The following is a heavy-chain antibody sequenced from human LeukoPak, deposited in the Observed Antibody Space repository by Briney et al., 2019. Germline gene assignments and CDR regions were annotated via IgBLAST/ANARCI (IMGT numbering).Heavy chain of an antibody. CDR2: IRSDGSDT. Sequence: GGSLRLSCAASGFTFSSYSMNWVRQAPGKGLEWVSRIRSDGSDTRYAESVKGRFTISRDNAKNTLYLQMNSLRAEDTAVYYCARESMGISYYMDVWGKGTTVTISS. V-gene: IGHV3-74*01. CDR1: GFTFSSYS. J-gene: IGHJ6*03. D-gene: IGHD6-13*01. CDR3: ARESMGISYYMDV.